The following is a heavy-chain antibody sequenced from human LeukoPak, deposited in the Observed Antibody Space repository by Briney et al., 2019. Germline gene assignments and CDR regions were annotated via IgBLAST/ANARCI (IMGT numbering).Heavy chain of an antibody. V-gene: IGHV4-34*01. CDR1: GGSTSTYY. Sequence: SETLSLTCTISGGSTSTYYWSWIRQPPGKGLEWIGEINHSGSTNYNPSLKSRVTISVDTSKNQFSLKLSSVTAADTAVYYCARAGEGSWYPGYYMDVWGKGTTVTVSS. D-gene: IGHD6-13*01. CDR2: INHSGST. CDR3: ARAGEGSWYPGYYMDV. J-gene: IGHJ6*03.